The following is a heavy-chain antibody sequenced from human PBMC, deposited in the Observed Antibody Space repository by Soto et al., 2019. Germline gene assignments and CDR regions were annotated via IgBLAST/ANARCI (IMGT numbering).Heavy chain of an antibody. CDR1: GFTVTSDY. CDR3: TKQRGAYTIFDY. D-gene: IGHD3-3*01. CDR2: FYAGGTT. V-gene: IGHV3-66*04. J-gene: IGHJ4*02. Sequence: GGSLRLSCAVSGFTVTSDYMSWVRQAPGKGLEWVSAFYAGGTTYYADSVKGRFTISTDNSKNTLYLQMNSLMAEDTAVYYCTKQRGAYTIFDYWGQGTLVTVSS.